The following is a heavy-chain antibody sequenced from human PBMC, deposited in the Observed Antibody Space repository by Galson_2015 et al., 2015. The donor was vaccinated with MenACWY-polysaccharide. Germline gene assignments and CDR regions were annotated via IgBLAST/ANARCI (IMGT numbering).Heavy chain of an antibody. CDR3: TREGGGFNPLGY. V-gene: IGHV4-4*02. D-gene: IGHD1-26*01. CDR1: GGSISSTNW. J-gene: IGHJ4*02. CDR2: ISQGGST. Sequence: SETLSLTCAVSGGSISSTNWWSWVRQPPGKGLEWIGEISQGGSTNYNPSLKSRVTMSIDRSKNQLSLELTSVTAADTAVYYCTREGGGFNPLGYWGQGTLVAVSS.